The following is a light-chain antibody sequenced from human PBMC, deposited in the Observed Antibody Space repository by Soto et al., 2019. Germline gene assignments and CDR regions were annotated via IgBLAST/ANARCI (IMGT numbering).Light chain of an antibody. CDR2: GAS. Sequence: EIVLTQSPGTLSLSPGERATLSCRASQSVSSSYLAWYQQKPGQAPRLLIYGASSRATGIPDRFSGSGSGTDFTLTISRLEPEDFAVYYCQQRVDWLTFGGGTRVEIK. CDR3: QQRVDWLT. V-gene: IGKV3D-20*02. J-gene: IGKJ4*01. CDR1: QSVSSSY.